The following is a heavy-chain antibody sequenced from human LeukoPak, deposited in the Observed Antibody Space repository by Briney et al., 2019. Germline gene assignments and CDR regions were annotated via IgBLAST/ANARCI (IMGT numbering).Heavy chain of an antibody. CDR1: GYSISSAYY. CDR2: MYHSGST. D-gene: IGHD1-26*01. V-gene: IGHV4-38-2*02. J-gene: IGHJ4*02. CDR3: ARGGRWELLRNEYGY. Sequence: SETLSLTCSVSGYSISSAYYWGWIRQPPGKGLEWIGTMYHSGSTNYNPSLKSRVTISVDTSKNQFSLKLSSVTAADTAVYYCARGGRWELLRNEYGYWGQGTLATVSS.